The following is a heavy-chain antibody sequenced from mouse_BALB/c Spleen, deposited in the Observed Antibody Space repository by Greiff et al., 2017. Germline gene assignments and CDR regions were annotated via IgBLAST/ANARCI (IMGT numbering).Heavy chain of an antibody. Sequence: EVQLQQSGAELVKPGASVKLSCTASGFNIKDTYMHWVKQRPEQGLEWIGRIDPANGNTKYDPKFQGKATITADTSSNTAYLQLSSLTSEDTAVYYCARSDRSYAMDYWGQGTSVTVSS. D-gene: IGHD2-14*01. CDR2: IDPANGNT. J-gene: IGHJ4*01. V-gene: IGHV14-3*02. CDR3: ARSDRSYAMDY. CDR1: GFNIKDTY.